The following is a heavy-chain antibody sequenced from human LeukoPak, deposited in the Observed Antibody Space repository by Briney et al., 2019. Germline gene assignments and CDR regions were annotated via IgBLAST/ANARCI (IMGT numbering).Heavy chain of an antibody. J-gene: IGHJ4*02. D-gene: IGHD2-15*01. CDR2: ISGSGSYI. CDR1: GFTFSSYS. Sequence: GGSLRLSCAASGFTFSSYSMNWVRQPPGKGLEWVSSISGSGSYIYYADSVKGRFSISRDSAKNSLYLQMNSLRAEDTAVYYCARGPQFCSGGSCYGYYFDYWGQGTLVTVSS. CDR3: ARGPQFCSGGSCYGYYFDY. V-gene: IGHV3-21*01.